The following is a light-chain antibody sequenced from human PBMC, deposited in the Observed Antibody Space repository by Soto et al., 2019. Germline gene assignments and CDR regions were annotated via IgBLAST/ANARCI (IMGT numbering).Light chain of an antibody. CDR1: SSNIGAGSD. CDR3: QSYDSSLSASV. Sequence: QSVLTQPPSVSGVSGQRVTISCTGSSSNIGAGSDIHWYQQLPGTAPKLLIAGDTTRPSGVPDRFSGSKSGASASLAITGLRAEDEADYYCQSYDSSLSASVFGGGTKLTVL. J-gene: IGLJ3*02. CDR2: GDT. V-gene: IGLV1-40*01.